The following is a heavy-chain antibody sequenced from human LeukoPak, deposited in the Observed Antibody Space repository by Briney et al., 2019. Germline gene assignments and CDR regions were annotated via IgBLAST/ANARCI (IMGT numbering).Heavy chain of an antibody. CDR2: INHSGST. D-gene: IGHD6-13*01. CDR1: GGSFSGYY. Sequence: KPSETLSLTCAVYGGSFSGYYWTWIRQPPGKGLEWIGEINHSGSTNYNPSLKSRVTISVDTSKNQFSLKLSSVTAADSAVYYCARAKIAAAVMFDYWGQGTLVTVSS. V-gene: IGHV4-34*01. CDR3: ARAKIAAAVMFDY. J-gene: IGHJ4*02.